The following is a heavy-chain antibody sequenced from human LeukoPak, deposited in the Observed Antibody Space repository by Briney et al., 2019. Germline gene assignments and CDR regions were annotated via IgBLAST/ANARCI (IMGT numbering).Heavy chain of an antibody. J-gene: IGHJ4*02. CDR2: IVVGSGNT. D-gene: IGHD2-15*01. CDR3: AVAPCSGGSCHPFDY. V-gene: IGHV1-58*02. Sequence: SVKDSCKASGFTFTSSAMQWVRQARGQRLEGIGWIVVGSGNTNYAQKFQERVTITRDMSTSTAYMELSSLRSEDTAVYYCAVAPCSGGSCHPFDYWGQGTLVTVSS. CDR1: GFTFTSSA.